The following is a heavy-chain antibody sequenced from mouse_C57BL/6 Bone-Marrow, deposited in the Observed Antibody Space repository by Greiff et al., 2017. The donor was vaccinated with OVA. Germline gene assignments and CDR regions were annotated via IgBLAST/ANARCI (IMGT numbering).Heavy chain of an antibody. D-gene: IGHD5-1-1*01. CDR3: ARRGYLGAMDY. V-gene: IGHV1-77*01. CDR2: IGTGSGST. CDR1: GYTFTDYY. Sequence: QVHVKQSGAELEKPGASVKISCKASGYTFTDYYINWVKQRPGQGLEWIGKIGTGSGSTYYNEKFKGKATLTADKSSSTAYMQLSSLTSEDSAVYFCARRGYLGAMDYWGQGTSVTVSS. J-gene: IGHJ4*01.